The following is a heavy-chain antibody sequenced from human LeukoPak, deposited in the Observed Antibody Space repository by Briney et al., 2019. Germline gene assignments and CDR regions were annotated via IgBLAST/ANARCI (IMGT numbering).Heavy chain of an antibody. D-gene: IGHD6-19*01. CDR1: GGSISSSSYY. CDR2: IYYSGST. V-gene: IGHV4-39*07. J-gene: IGHJ4*02. Sequence: SETLSLTCTVSGGSISSSSYYWGWIRQPPGKGLEWIGSIYYSGSTYYNPSLKSRVTISVDTSKNQFSLKLSSVTAADTAVYYCARASQWLGHFDYWGQGILVTVSS. CDR3: ARASQWLGHFDY.